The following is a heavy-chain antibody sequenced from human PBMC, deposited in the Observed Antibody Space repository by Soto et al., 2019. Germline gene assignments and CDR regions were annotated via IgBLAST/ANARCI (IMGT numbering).Heavy chain of an antibody. Sequence: SETLSLTCTVSSGSISSTIYSWDWIRQPPGKGLEWIGSIFYSGSTYYNPSLKSRVTISVDTSKNQFSLKLSSVTAADTAVYYCARVRGGTWFFGVAKYYFDYWGQGTLVTVSS. D-gene: IGHD3-3*01. V-gene: IGHV4-39*07. CDR3: ARVRGGTWFFGVAKYYFDY. J-gene: IGHJ4*02. CDR2: IFYSGST. CDR1: SGSISSTIYS.